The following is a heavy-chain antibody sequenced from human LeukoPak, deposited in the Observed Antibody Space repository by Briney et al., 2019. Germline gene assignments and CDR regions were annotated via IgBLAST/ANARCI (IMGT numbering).Heavy chain of an antibody. V-gene: IGHV1-24*01. CDR2: FDPEDGET. J-gene: IGHJ5*02. D-gene: IGHD3-22*01. Sequence: ASVKVSCKVSGYTLTELSMHWERQAPGKGLEWMGGFDPEDGETIYAQKFQGRVTMTEDTSTDTAYMELSSLRSEDTAVYYCATRGVYYYDSSGYYHNWFDPWGQGTLVTVSS. CDR3: ATRGVYYYDSSGYYHNWFDP. CDR1: GYTLTELS.